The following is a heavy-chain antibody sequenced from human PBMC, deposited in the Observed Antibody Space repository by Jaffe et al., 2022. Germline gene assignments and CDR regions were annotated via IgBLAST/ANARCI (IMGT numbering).Heavy chain of an antibody. J-gene: IGHJ4*02. CDR3: ARARRVLRLGTGYFDY. CDR1: GFTVSSNY. D-gene: IGHD3-16*01. Sequence: EVQLVESGGGLVQPGGSLRLSCAASGFTVSSNYMSWVRQAPGKGLEWVSVIYSGGSTYYADSVKGRFTISRHNSKNTLYLQMNSLRAEDTAVYYCARARRVLRLGTGYFDYWGQGTLVTVSS. V-gene: IGHV3-53*04. CDR2: IYSGGST.